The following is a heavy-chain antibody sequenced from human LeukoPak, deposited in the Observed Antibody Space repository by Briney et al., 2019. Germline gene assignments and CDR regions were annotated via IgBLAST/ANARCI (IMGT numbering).Heavy chain of an antibody. CDR2: ISGSGGST. D-gene: IGHD3-9*01. CDR1: GFTFSSYA. CDR3: AKMPQTNRTYYDILTGYYTEYFQH. V-gene: IGHV3-23*01. Sequence: GGSLRLSCAASGFTFSSYAMSWVRQAPGKGLEWVSAISGSGGSTYYADSVKGRFTISRDNSKNTLYLQMNSLRAEDTAVYYCAKMPQTNRTYYDILTGYYTEYFQHWGQGTLVTVSS. J-gene: IGHJ1*01.